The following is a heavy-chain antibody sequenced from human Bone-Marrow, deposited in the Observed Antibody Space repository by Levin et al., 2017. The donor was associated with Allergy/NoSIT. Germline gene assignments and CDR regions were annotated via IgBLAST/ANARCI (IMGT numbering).Heavy chain of an antibody. CDR2: INPNSGGT. D-gene: IGHD2-2*01. Sequence: GESLKISCKASGYTFTGYYMHWVRQAPGQGLEWMGWINPNSGGTNYAQKFQGRVTMTRDTSISTAYMELSRLRSDDTAVYYCARGADALWGIPAAMDYWGQGTLVTVSS. CDR1: GYTFTGYY. J-gene: IGHJ4*02. V-gene: IGHV1-2*02. CDR3: ARGADALWGIPAAMDY.